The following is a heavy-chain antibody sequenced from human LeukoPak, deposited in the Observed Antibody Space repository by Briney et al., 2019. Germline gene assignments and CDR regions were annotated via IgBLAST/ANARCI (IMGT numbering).Heavy chain of an antibody. CDR3: AIQRAATAYYFDY. V-gene: IGHV3-30*04. D-gene: IGHD6-25*01. Sequence: PGGSLRLSCVASGFTFTGHSMHWVRQAPGKGLEWVAVVADDEKTIFYADSLKGRFTVSRDNSKNTVYLQMNSLRAEDTAVYYCAIQRAATAYYFDYWGQGTLVTVSS. J-gene: IGHJ4*02. CDR1: GFTFTGHS. CDR2: VADDEKTI.